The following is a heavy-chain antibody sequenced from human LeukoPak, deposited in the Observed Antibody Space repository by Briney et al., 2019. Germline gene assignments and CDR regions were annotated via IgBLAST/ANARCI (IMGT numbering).Heavy chain of an antibody. CDR3: SRRPLPGSLNV. D-gene: IGHD3-16*01. V-gene: IGHV3-73*01. Sequence: GGSLTLSCAASGFTLNGFDVHWVRQASGKGLEWVGRIKTKAESYATAYGASVKGRFTLSRDDSKNTAYLQMNSLKTEDTAVYYCSRRPLPGSLNVWGQGTTATVSS. CDR2: IKTKAESYAT. J-gene: IGHJ6*02. CDR1: GFTLNGFD.